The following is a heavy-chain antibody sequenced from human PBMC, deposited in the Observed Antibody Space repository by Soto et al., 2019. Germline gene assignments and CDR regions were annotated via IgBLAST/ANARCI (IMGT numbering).Heavy chain of an antibody. V-gene: IGHV2-26*01. J-gene: IGHJ2*01. CDR3: ARTTARRWLHKGDGYFDL. CDR2: IFSNDEK. CDR1: GFSLSNARMG. Sequence: QVTLKESGPVLVKPTETLTLTCTVSGFSLSNARMGVSWIRQPPGKALEWLAHIFSNDEKSYSTSLKSRITISKETSKSQVVLTMTNMDPVHTATYYCARTTARRWLHKGDGYFDLWGRGTLITVSS. D-gene: IGHD3-10*01.